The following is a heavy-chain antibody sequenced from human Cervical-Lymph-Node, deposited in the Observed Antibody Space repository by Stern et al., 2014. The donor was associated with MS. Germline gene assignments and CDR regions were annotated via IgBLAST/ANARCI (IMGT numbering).Heavy chain of an antibody. Sequence: VQLEESGDEGKKPGASVKVSCRASGYTFTGYYLHWVRQAPGQGLEWMGRINPKSGDTNDAQRLQGRGTMARDKSISTVYMELSRLTADDTAVYYCARFFLYGMDVWGQGTTVIVSS. CDR2: INPKSGDT. V-gene: IGHV1-2*06. CDR1: GYTFTGYY. CDR3: ARFFLYGMDV. J-gene: IGHJ6*02.